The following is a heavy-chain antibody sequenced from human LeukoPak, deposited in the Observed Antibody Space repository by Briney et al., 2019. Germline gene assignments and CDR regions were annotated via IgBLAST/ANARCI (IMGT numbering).Heavy chain of an antibody. V-gene: IGHV3-11*04. J-gene: IGHJ4*02. D-gene: IGHD1-20*01. CDR2: ISADGNII. CDR1: GFTFRNYY. Sequence: GGSLRLSCEASGFTFRNYYISWFRQAPGKGLEWVSWISADGNIIRYADSVKGRFIISRDNTGNSLYLQMNSLRVDDTAVYYCARDVISRQMITLGLGFWGQGTLVTVSS. CDR3: ARDVISRQMITLGLGF.